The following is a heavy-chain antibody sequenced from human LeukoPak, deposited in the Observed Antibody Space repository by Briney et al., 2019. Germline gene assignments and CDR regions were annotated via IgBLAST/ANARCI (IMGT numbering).Heavy chain of an antibody. D-gene: IGHD2-2*01. CDR2: IYYSGST. Sequence: PSETLSLTCTVSGGSISSYYWSWIRQPPGKGLEWIGYIYYSGSTKYNPSLKSRVTISVDTSKNQFSLKLSSVTAADTAVYYCASSERDIVVVPAAPASYYFDYWGQGTLVTVSS. V-gene: IGHV4-59*12. CDR1: GGSISSYY. CDR3: ASSERDIVVVPAAPASYYFDY. J-gene: IGHJ4*02.